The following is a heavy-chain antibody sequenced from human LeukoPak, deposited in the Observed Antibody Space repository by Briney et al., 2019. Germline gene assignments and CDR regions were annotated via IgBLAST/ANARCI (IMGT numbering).Heavy chain of an antibody. CDR2: VSPADSDT. V-gene: IGHV5-51*01. Sequence: PGESLKISCKGSGYSFTSYWIAWVRQMPGKGLEWMGIVSPADSDTRYSPSFQGQVTISVDKSISTAYLQWSSLQASDTAMYYCATVPRIPAVGNTEYFQYWGQGTLVTGSS. CDR1: GYSFTSYW. CDR3: ATVPRIPAVGNTEYFQY. J-gene: IGHJ1*01. D-gene: IGHD6-13*01.